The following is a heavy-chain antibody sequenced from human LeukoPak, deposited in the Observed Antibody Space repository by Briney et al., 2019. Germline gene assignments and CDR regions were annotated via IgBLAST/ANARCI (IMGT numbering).Heavy chain of an antibody. J-gene: IGHJ5*02. CDR3: SAGSIFGVVINGFNWFDP. CDR1: GFTFSSYA. Sequence: GGSLRLSCAASGFTFSSYAMSWVRQAPGKGLEWVSVIYSGGSTYYADSVKGRFTISRDNSKNTLYLQMNSLKTEDTARYYCSAGSIFGVVINGFNWFDPWGQGTLVTVSS. CDR2: IYSGGST. D-gene: IGHD3-3*01. V-gene: IGHV3-53*01.